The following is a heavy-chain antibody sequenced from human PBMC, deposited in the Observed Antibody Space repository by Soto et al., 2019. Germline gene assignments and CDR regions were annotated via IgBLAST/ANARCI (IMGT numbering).Heavy chain of an antibody. V-gene: IGHV1-58*01. Sequence: ASVKVSCKASGFTFTSSAVQWVRQARGQRLEWIGWIVVGSGNTNYAQKFQERVTITRDMSTSTAYMELSSLRSEDTAVYYCAADSERGSMVRGVIINYYYYGMDVWGQGTTVTVSS. D-gene: IGHD3-10*01. CDR2: IVVGSGNT. CDR1: GFTFTSSA. J-gene: IGHJ6*02. CDR3: AADSERGSMVRGVIINYYYYGMDV.